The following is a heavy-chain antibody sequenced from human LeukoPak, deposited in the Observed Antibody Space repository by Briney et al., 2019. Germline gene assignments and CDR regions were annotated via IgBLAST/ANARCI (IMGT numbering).Heavy chain of an antibody. CDR1: GFTFSSYG. CDR3: AKIRGAFWSGYYPLDY. D-gene: IGHD3-3*01. Sequence: GGSLRLSCAASGFTFSSYGMHWVRQAPGKGLEWVAVISYDGSNKYYADSVKGRFTISRDNSKNTLYLQMNSLRAEDTAVYYCAKIRGAFWSGYYPLDYWGQGTLVTVSS. J-gene: IGHJ4*02. CDR2: ISYDGSNK. V-gene: IGHV3-30*18.